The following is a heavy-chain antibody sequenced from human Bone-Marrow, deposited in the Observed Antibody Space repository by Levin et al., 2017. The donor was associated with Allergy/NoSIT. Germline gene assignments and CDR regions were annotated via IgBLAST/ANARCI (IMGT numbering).Heavy chain of an antibody. CDR3: AGDLTMYGEVTYGMDV. D-gene: IGHD3-3*01. J-gene: IGHJ6*02. V-gene: IGHV3-30*03. Sequence: PGGSLRLSCGGSGFVFDTYGIHWVRQAPGKGLEWVAVITYDGKTKYYADSVKGRFTVSRDDSKNTAFLQMNSLRPDDTAVYYCAGDLTMYGEVTYGMDVWGQGTTVTVSS. CDR2: ITYDGKTK. CDR1: GFVFDTYG.